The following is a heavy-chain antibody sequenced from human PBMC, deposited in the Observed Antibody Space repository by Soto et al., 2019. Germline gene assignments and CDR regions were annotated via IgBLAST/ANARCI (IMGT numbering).Heavy chain of an antibody. CDR2: IIPIFGTA. D-gene: IGHD5-18*01. V-gene: IGHV1-69*06. J-gene: IGHJ6*02. CDR1: GGTFSSYA. Sequence: GASVKVSCKDSGGTFSSYAISWGRQAPGQGLKWMGGIIPIFGTANYAQKFQGRVTITADKSTSTAYMELSSLRSEDTAVYYCARWINVDSVMAFFYYCYGMDVCGRGTSVIGSS. CDR3: ARWINVDSVMAFFYYCYGMDV.